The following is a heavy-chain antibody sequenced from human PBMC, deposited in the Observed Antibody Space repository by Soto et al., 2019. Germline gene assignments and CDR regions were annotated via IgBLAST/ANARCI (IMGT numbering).Heavy chain of an antibody. J-gene: IGHJ1*01. V-gene: IGHV1-24*01. D-gene: IGHD2-15*01. Sequence: ASVKGSCKVSGYTLTELYLNWVRQAPGKGLECLGGFFPEDGETIYAHKFQGRVTMTEDSSTDTAYMELSSLRSVDTAVYYFAIGYCSGGSCYSSSLEYFQYWGQGTLVTVSS. CDR3: AIGYCSGGSCYSSSLEYFQY. CDR2: FFPEDGET. CDR1: GYTLTELY.